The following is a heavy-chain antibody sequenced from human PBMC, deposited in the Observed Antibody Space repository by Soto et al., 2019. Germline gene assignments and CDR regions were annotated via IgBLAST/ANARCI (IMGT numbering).Heavy chain of an antibody. Sequence: QVQLQESGPGLVKPSQTLSLNCSVSGGSIRSGGYFWSWVRRHPGKGLEWLGYIYYSGNTHYNPSLKSRISMAVDNSKNQFSLELRFVTATDTAMYYCARVYYGAQSRFFDFWGPGTLVTVSS. CDR3: ARVYYGAQSRFFDF. J-gene: IGHJ4*01. CDR2: IYYSGNT. V-gene: IGHV4-31*03. D-gene: IGHD3-10*01. CDR1: GGSIRSGGYF.